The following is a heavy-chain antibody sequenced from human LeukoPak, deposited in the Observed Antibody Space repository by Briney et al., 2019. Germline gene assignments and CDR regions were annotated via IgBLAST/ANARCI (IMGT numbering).Heavy chain of an antibody. CDR1: GGSISSSSYY. D-gene: IGHD5-18*01. J-gene: IGHJ4*02. CDR2: IYYSGST. Sequence: SETLSLTCTVSGGSISSSSYYWGWIRQPPGKGLEWIGSIYYSGSTYYNPSLKSRVTISVDTSKNQFSLKLSSVTAADTAVYYCARLRYSYASHWGRGTLVTVSS. CDR3: ARLRYSYASH. V-gene: IGHV4-39*01.